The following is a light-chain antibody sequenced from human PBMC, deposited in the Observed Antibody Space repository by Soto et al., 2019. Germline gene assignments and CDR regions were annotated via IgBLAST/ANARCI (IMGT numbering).Light chain of an antibody. CDR3: QQYDSSPLT. CDR1: QSVSSSY. V-gene: IGKV3-20*01. J-gene: IGKJ3*01. CDR2: AAS. Sequence: EIVLTQSPGTLSLSPGERATLSCRASQSVSSSYLAWYQQKPDQAPRLLIYAASSRATGIPDRFSGSGSGTDFTLTISRLEPEDFAVYYCQQYDSSPLTFGLGTKVDIK.